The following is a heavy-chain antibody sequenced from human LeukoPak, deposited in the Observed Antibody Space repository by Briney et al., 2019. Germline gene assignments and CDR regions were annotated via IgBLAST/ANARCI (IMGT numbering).Heavy chain of an antibody. CDR1: EFSLNAIGVG. CDR3: AHRLDRWSENVSPDYFDY. D-gene: IGHD4-23*01. J-gene: IGHJ4*02. Sequence: ESGPTLVNPTQTLTLSCTFSEFSLNAIGVGVGWIRQPPRKALEWLAFIYWDGDERYSPSLNSRLAITKDTSKNQVLLTMTNMDPVDTATYYCAHRLDRWSENVSPDYFDYWGQGILVTVSS. V-gene: IGHV2-5*02. CDR2: IYWDGDE.